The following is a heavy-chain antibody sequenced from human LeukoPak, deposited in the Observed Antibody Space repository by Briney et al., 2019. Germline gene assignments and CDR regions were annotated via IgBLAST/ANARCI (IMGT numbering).Heavy chain of an antibody. J-gene: IGHJ4*02. Sequence: SVKVSCKASGGTFSSYAISWVRQAPGQGLEWMGGIIPIFGTANYAQKFQGRVTMTRGTSTSTVYMELSSLTSEDTAVYYCARSRDYSGPFDYWGQGTLVTVSS. V-gene: IGHV1-69*05. CDR3: ARSRDYSGPFDY. CDR2: IIPIFGTA. D-gene: IGHD2-15*01. CDR1: GGTFSSYA.